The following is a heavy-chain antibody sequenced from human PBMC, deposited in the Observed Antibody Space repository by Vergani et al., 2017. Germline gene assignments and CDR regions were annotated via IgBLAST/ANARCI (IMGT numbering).Heavy chain of an antibody. CDR3: ARDYSAWRQVPNSRFDP. J-gene: IGHJ5*02. V-gene: IGHV1-18*01. CDR2: ISAYNGNT. Sequence: QVQLVQSGAEVKKPGASVKVSCKASGYTFTSYGISWVRQAPGQGLEWMGWISAYNGNTNYAQKLQGRVTMTTDTSTSTAYMELRSLRSDDTAVYYCARDYSAWRQVPNSRFDPWGQGTLVTVSS. CDR1: GYTFTSYG. D-gene: IGHD1-26*01.